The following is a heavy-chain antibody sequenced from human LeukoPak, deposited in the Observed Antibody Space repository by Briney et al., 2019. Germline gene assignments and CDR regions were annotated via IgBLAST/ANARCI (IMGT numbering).Heavy chain of an antibody. J-gene: IGHJ5*02. CDR3: ARLRKDYYDSSGYYNWFDP. CDR1: GFTFSSYG. V-gene: IGHV3-23*01. CDR2: LAYSGGST. D-gene: IGHD3-22*01. Sequence: GGSLRLSCAASGFTFSSYGMTWVRQAPGMGLEWVSALAYSGGSTYYAASVKGRFTISRDNSKNTLYLQMNSLRAEDTAVYYCARLRKDYYDSSGYYNWFDPWGQGTLVTVSS.